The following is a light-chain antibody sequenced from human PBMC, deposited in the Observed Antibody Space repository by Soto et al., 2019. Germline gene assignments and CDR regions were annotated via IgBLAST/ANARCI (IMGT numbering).Light chain of an antibody. CDR2: QDS. CDR1: KLGDKY. Sequence: SYELTQPPSVSVSPGQTASITCSGDKLGDKYACWYQQKPGQSPVLVIYQDSKRPSGIPERFSGSNSGNTATLTISGTQAMDEADYYCQAWDSSTGGYVFGTGTQLTVL. CDR3: QAWDSSTGGYV. J-gene: IGLJ1*01. V-gene: IGLV3-1*01.